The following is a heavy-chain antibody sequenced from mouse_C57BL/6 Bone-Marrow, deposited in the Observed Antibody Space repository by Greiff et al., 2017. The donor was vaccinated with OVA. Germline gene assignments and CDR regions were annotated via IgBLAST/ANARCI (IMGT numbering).Heavy chain of an antibody. CDR1: GYSITSGYY. CDR3: ARERDTTVVAPYYFDY. Sequence: ESGPGLVKPSQSLSLTCSVTGYSITSGYYWNWIRQFPGNKLEWMGYISYDGSNNSNPSLKNRISITRDTSKNQFFLKLNSVTTEDTATYYCARERDTTVVAPYYFDYWGQGTTLTVSS. J-gene: IGHJ2*01. CDR2: ISYDGSN. D-gene: IGHD1-1*01. V-gene: IGHV3-6*01.